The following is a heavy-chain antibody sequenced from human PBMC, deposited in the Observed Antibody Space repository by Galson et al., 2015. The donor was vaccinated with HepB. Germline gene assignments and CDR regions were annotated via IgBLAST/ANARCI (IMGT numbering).Heavy chain of an antibody. CDR2: IHQAGSEK. V-gene: IGHV3-7*03. Sequence: SLRLSCAASGFTFGHYWMTWVRQAPGKGLEWVANIHQAGSEKYYVDSVRGRFTISRDNAKNSLSLQMNSLRAEDTAVYYCVRGFRYYYGSGSFYAWGQGTLVTVSS. CDR3: VRGFRYYYGSGSFYA. J-gene: IGHJ5*02. CDR1: GFTFGHYW. D-gene: IGHD3-10*01.